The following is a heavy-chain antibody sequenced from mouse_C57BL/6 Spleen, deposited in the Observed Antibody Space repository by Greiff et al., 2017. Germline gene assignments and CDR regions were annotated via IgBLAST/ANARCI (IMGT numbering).Heavy chain of an antibody. CDR3: TSSHWDPGYCDV. J-gene: IGHJ1*03. CDR2: ISSGGDYI. Sequence: EVTLVASGEGLLQPGGSLNLSCAASGFTFSSYAMSWVRQTPEKRLEWVAYISSGGDYIYYADTVKGRFTISSDNARNTLYLQTNSVKAEDTAMYDCTSSHWDPGYCDVGGTGTTVTVSS. D-gene: IGHD4-1*01. V-gene: IGHV5-9-1*02. CDR1: GFTFSSYA.